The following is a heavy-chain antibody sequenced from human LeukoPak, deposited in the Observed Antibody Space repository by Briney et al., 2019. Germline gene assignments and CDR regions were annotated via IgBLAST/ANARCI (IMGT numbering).Heavy chain of an antibody. V-gene: IGHV5-51*01. CDR1: GYNFTNYW. CDR3: ARQESIAARPNY. Sequence: GESLKISCKGSGYNFTNYWIAWVRQMPGKGLEWMGIIFPGDSDTRYSPSFQGQVTISADKSISTAYLQWSSLKASDTAMYYCARQESIAARPNYWGQGTLVTVSS. CDR2: IFPGDSDT. J-gene: IGHJ4*02. D-gene: IGHD6-6*01.